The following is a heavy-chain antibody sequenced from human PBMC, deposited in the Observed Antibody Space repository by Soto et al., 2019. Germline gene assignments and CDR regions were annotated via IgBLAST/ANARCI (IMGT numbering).Heavy chain of an antibody. CDR1: GYTFSDYH. CDR2: INPNSGGT. D-gene: IGHD6-25*01. CDR3: ATSRLRNRAAADFDY. J-gene: IGHJ4*02. Sequence: LVKLSCKASGYTFSDYHVRWLRQAPGQGLEWKGWINPNSGGTNXAQKFQGWVTMTRDTSISTAYMELTRLTSDDTAVYFCATSRLRNRAAADFDYWGQGTLVTVS. V-gene: IGHV1-2*04.